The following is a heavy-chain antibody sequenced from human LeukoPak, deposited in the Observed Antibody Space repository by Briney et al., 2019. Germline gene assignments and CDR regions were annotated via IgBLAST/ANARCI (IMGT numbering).Heavy chain of an antibody. CDR2: IYYSGST. CDR3: ARGLSSTSYDWFDP. V-gene: IGHV4-30-4*01. D-gene: IGHD2-2*01. J-gene: IGHJ5*02. Sequence: PSETLSLTCTVSGGSISSGDYYWSWIRQPPGKGLEWIGYIYYSGSTYYNPSLKSRVTISVDTSKNQFSLKLSSVTAADTAVYYCARGLSSTSYDWFDPWGQGTLVTVSS. CDR1: GGSISSGDYY.